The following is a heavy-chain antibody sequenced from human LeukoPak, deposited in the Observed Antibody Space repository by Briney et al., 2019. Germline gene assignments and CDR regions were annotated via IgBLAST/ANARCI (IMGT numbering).Heavy chain of an antibody. CDR1: GFTFSTYA. J-gene: IGHJ5*02. V-gene: IGHV3-23*01. D-gene: IGHD3-22*01. CDR2: ITGSGDGT. Sequence: GGSLRLSCAASGFTFSTYAMTWVRQAPGKGLEWVSSITGSGDGTSAADSVKGRFSISRDNSKNTLNLQMNSLRAEDTAVYYCARDLGQYYDTSDNWFEPWGQGTLVTVSS. CDR3: ARDLGQYYDTSDNWFEP.